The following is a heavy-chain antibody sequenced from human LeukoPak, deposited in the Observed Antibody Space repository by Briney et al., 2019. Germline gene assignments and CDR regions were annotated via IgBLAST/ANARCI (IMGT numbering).Heavy chain of an antibody. V-gene: IGHV1-2*02. D-gene: IGHD2-2*01. CDR2: INPNSGGT. Sequence: GASVKVSCKASGYTFTGYYMHWVRQAPGQGLEWMGWINPNSGGTNYAQKFQGRVTMTRDTSISTAYMELSRLRSDDTAVYYCARGGYCSSTSCYPPGYWGQGTLVTVSS. J-gene: IGHJ4*02. CDR1: GYTFTGYY. CDR3: ARGGYCSSTSCYPPGY.